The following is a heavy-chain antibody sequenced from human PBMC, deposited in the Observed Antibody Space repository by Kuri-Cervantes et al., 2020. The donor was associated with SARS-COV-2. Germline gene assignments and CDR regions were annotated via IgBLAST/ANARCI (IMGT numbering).Heavy chain of an antibody. V-gene: IGHV3-30-3*01. Sequence: GESLKISCAASGFTFSSYAMHWVRQAPGKGLEWVAVISYDGSNKYYADSVKGRFTISRDNSKNTLYLQMNSLRAEDTAVYYCARDLFSSGWYGLYGYWGQGTLVTVSS. J-gene: IGHJ4*02. CDR2: ISYDGSNK. D-gene: IGHD6-19*01. CDR3: ARDLFSSGWYGLYGY. CDR1: GFTFSSYA.